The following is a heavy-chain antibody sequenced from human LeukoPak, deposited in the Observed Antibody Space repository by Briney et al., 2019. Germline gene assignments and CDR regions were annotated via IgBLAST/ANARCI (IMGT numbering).Heavy chain of an antibody. J-gene: IGHJ4*02. CDR1: GGSISSSSYY. CDR2: IYYSGTT. CDR3: ARVTGYRIEDYFDY. D-gene: IGHD6-13*01. V-gene: IGHV4-39*07. Sequence: SETLSLTCTVSGGSISSSSYYWGWIRQTPGKGLEWIGSIYYSGTTYYSPSLKSRVTISVETSKNEFSLKLRSVTAADTAVYYCARVTGYRIEDYFDYWGQGTLVTVSS.